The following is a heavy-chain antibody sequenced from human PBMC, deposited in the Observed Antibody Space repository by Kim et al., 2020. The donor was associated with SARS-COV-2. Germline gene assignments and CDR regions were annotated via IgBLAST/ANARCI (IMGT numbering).Heavy chain of an antibody. Sequence: SETLSLTCTVSCGSISSSSYYWGWIRQPPGKGLEWIGSIYYSGSTYYNPSLKSRVTISVDTSKNQFSLKLSSVTAADTAVYYCARPVVLWFGEPGAFDIWGQGTMVTVSS. CDR2: IYYSGST. D-gene: IGHD3-10*01. J-gene: IGHJ3*02. CDR1: CGSISSSSYY. V-gene: IGHV4-39*01. CDR3: ARPVVLWFGEPGAFDI.